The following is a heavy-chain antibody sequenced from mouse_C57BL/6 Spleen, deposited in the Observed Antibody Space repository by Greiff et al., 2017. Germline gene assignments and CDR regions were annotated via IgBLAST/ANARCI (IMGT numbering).Heavy chain of an antibody. V-gene: IGHV1-26*01. J-gene: IGHJ2*01. CDR2: INPNNGGT. Sequence: EVQLQQSGPELVKPGASVKISCKASGYTFTDYYMNWVKQSHGKSLEWIGDINPNNGGTSYNQKFKGKATLTVDKSSSTAYMELRSLTSEDSAVYYCARSATTDLYYFDYWGQGTTLTVSS. D-gene: IGHD1-1*01. CDR1: GYTFTDYY. CDR3: ARSATTDLYYFDY.